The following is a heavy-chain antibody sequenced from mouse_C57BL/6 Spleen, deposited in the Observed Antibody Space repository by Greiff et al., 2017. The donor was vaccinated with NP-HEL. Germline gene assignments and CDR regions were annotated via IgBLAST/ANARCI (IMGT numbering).Heavy chain of an antibody. V-gene: IGHV5-9-1*02. J-gene: IGHJ4*01. CDR1: GFTFSSYA. Sequence: EVKLVESGEGLVKPGGSLKLSCAASGFTFSSYAMSWVRQTPEKRLEWVAYISSGGDYIYYADTVKGRFTISRDNARNTLYLQMSSLKSEDTAMYYCTREGIYYGKEYAMDYWGQGTSVTVSS. D-gene: IGHD2-1*01. CDR2: ISSGGDYI. CDR3: TREGIYYGKEYAMDY.